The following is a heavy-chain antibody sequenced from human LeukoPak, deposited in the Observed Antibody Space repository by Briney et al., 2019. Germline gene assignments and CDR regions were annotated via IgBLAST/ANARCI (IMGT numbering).Heavy chain of an antibody. V-gene: IGHV3-7*03. J-gene: IGHJ4*02. CDR2: INQHGSEK. CDR3: AGSID. CDR1: GFSFSTYW. Sequence: GGSLRLSCAASGFSFSTYWMGWVRQAPGKGPEWVANINQHGSEKYYVDSVGGRFTISRDNAKDSLYLQMNSLRADDTAVYYCAGSIDWGQGTLVTVSS. D-gene: IGHD3-10*01.